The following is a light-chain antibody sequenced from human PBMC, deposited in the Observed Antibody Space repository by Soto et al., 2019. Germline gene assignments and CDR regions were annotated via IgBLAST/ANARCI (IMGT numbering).Light chain of an antibody. CDR2: EAS. J-gene: IGKJ1*01. Sequence: DIRMTQSPSSLSASVGDRVTITCRASQSIDTNLNWYQQHPGKAPNALIYEASNLQSGVPSRFSGSGSGTGFTLTISGLQPDYSATYYCHHTYSPPDTFGQGTKVEIK. V-gene: IGKV1-39*01. CDR3: HHTYSPPDT. CDR1: QSIDTN.